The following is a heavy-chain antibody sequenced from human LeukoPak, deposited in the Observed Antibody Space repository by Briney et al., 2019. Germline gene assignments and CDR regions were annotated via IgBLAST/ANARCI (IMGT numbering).Heavy chain of an antibody. V-gene: IGHV3-30-3*01. CDR2: ISYDRGSK. D-gene: IGHD5-18*01. J-gene: IGHJ4*02. CDR3: ARPQGGRQLWLHFDY. Sequence: GRSLRLSCAASGFTFSDYAIHWVRLAPGRGLEWVSVISYDRGSKYYADSVKGRFTISRDNSKNTLYLQMNSLRAEDTAVYYCARPQGGRQLWLHFDYWGEGTQVTVSS. CDR1: GFTFSDYA.